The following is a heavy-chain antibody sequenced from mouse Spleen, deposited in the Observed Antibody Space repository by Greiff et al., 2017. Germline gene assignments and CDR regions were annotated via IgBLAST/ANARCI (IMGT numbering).Heavy chain of an antibody. Sequence: EVQLVESGDGLVKPGGSLKLSCAASGFTFTSYAMPWVRQTPEKRLEWVGYISTGGGYIYYADTVKGRFTIARDNARNTLYLQMSSLKSEDTAMYYCTREDGSSYLYYFDYWGQGTTVTVSS. V-gene: IGHV5-9-1*02. D-gene: IGHD1-1*01. CDR2: ISTGGGYI. CDR1: GFTFTSYA. J-gene: IGHJ2*01. CDR3: TREDGSSYLYYFDY.